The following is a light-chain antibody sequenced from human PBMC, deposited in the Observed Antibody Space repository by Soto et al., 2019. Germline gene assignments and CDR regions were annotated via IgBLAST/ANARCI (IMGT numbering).Light chain of an antibody. CDR1: LSVSVY. V-gene: IGKV3-11*01. J-gene: IGKJ5*01. CDR2: DAS. Sequence: LVLTQSPATLSLSPGERATLSCRTSLSVSVYLDWYQQKPGQAPRLLISDASNRATGIPARFSGSGSGTDFTLTISSLEPEDFAVYYYHQRQYWPPTTFGQGTRLEI. CDR3: HQRQYWPPTT.